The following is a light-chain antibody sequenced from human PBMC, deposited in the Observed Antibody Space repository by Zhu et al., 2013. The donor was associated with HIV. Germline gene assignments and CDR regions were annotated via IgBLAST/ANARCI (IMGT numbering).Light chain of an antibody. CDR3: QHYGNSFEEVT. Sequence: VLTQSPATLSLSPGDRASLSCRASQTVDSSSLAWYQQKPGQAPSLLLFNSVSRATGIPDRFSGSVSGTDFTLSISRLEPEDFAVYYCQHYGNSFEEVTFGGGTKVEI. CDR2: NSV. V-gene: IGKV3-20*01. CDR1: QTVDSSS. J-gene: IGKJ4*01.